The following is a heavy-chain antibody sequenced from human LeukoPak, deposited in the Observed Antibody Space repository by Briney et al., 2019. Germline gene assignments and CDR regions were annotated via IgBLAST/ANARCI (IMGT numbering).Heavy chain of an antibody. CDR3: AKLRGSGTYTPYDY. Sequence: GGSLRLSCAASGFTFSTYGMHWVRQAPGKGLEWLAAISDDGSNKYSADSVKGRFTISRDNSKNTLFLQMDSLRAEDTAVYYCAKLRGSGTYTPYDYWGQGTLVTVSS. CDR2: ISDDGSNK. CDR1: GFTFSTYG. D-gene: IGHD3-10*01. J-gene: IGHJ4*02. V-gene: IGHV3-30*18.